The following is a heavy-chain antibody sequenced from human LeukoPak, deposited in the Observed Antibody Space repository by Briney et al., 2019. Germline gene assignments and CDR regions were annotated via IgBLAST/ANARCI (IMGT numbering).Heavy chain of an antibody. CDR3: PKDQIAAAGYYYYGRAV. D-gene: IGHD6-25*01. Sequence: GGSLRLSCAASGFTFSSYAMSWVRQAPGKGLEWVSAISGSGGSTYYADSVKGRFTISRDNSKNTLYLQMNSLRAEDTAVYYCPKDQIAAAGYYYYGRAVWGKGPRSPSPQ. CDR2: ISGSGGST. V-gene: IGHV3-23*01. CDR1: GFTFSSYA. J-gene: IGHJ6*01.